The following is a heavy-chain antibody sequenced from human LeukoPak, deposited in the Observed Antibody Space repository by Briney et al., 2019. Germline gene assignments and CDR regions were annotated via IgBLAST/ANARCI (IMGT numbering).Heavy chain of an antibody. CDR2: ISGSGGST. CDR3: AKSPSKGSSGYYHPLFDY. CDR1: GFTFSSYW. V-gene: IGHV3-23*01. D-gene: IGHD3-22*01. Sequence: GGSLRLSCAASGFTFSSYWMSWVRQAPGKGLEWVSAISGSGGSTYYADSVKGRFTISRDNSKNTLYLQMNSLRAEDTAVYYCAKSPSKGSSGYYHPLFDYWGQGTLVTVSS. J-gene: IGHJ4*02.